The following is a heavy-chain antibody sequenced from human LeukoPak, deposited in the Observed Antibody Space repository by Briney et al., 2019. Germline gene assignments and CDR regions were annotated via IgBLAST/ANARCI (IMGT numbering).Heavy chain of an antibody. V-gene: IGHV4-59*12. Sequence: TSETLSLTCAVYGGSFSSYYWSWIRQPPGKGLEWIGYIYYSGSTNYNPSLKSRVTISVDTSKNQFSLKLSSVTAADTAVYYCARKGVAVAGIDYWGEGTLVTVSS. CDR3: ARKGVAVAGIDY. CDR2: IYYSGST. J-gene: IGHJ4*02. CDR1: GGSFSSYY. D-gene: IGHD6-19*01.